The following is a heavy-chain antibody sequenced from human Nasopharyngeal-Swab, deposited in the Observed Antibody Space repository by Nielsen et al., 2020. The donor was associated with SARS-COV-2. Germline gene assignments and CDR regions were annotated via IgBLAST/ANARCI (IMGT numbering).Heavy chain of an antibody. CDR1: GFTFSTYA. CDR2: IDAGGGNT. V-gene: IGHV3-23*01. J-gene: IGHJ4*02. Sequence: GESLKISCAASGFTFSTYAMTWVRQAPGKGMEWVSTIDAGGGNTWYADSVKGRFTISRDNSKSTLYLQMNSLRADDMALYYCADPPFSEYWGQGTLVTVSS. CDR3: ADPPFSEY.